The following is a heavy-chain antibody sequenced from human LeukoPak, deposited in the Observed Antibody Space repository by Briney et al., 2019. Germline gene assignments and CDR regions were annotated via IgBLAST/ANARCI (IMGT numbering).Heavy chain of an antibody. V-gene: IGHV3-43*02. D-gene: IGHD3-22*01. CDR1: GFTFDDYA. J-gene: IGHJ4*02. CDR2: ISGEGGST. Sequence: PGGSLRLSCAASGFTFDDYAMHWVRQAPGKGLEWVSLISGEGGSTYYADSVKGRFTISRDNSKNSLYLQMNSLRTEDTALYYCAKELEPVGLFRFQAADSSGYSFDYWGQGALVTVSS. CDR3: AKELEPVGLFRFQAADSSGYSFDY.